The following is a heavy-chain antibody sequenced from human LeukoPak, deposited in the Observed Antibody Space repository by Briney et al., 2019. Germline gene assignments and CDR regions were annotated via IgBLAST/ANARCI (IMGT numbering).Heavy chain of an antibody. CDR2: IKEDGSEK. D-gene: IGHD3-10*01. CDR3: ARLHSAVYYGDAFDI. V-gene: IGHV3-7*03. J-gene: IGHJ3*02. Sequence: RPGGSLRLSCAVSGFTFSSYWMTWVRQAPGKGLEWVAKIKEDGSEKYYVDSAKGRFTVSRDNVKNSLFLQMNSLRVEDTAAYYCARLHSAVYYGDAFDIWGQGTMVTVSS. CDR1: GFTFSSYW.